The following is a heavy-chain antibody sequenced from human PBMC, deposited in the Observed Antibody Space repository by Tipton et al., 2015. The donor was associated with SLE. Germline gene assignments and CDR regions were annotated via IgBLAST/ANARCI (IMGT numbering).Heavy chain of an antibody. D-gene: IGHD5-12*01. V-gene: IGHV4-38-2*01. CDR2: IYHSGST. CDR3: ARGNQHSGYDGFDY. CDR1: GYSISSGYY. Sequence: TLSLTCAVSGYSISSGYYWGWFRQPPGKGLEWIGRIYHSGSTYYNPSLKSRVTMSVDTFKNQFSLKLSSVTAADTAVFYCARGNQHSGYDGFDYWGQGTLVTVSS. J-gene: IGHJ4*02.